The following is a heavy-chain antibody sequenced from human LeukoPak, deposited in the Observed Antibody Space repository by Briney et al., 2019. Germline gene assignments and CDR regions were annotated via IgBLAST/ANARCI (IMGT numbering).Heavy chain of an antibody. V-gene: IGHV4-34*01. CDR3: ARGIAAAAVIRSWFDP. CDR2: INHSGST. Sequence: PSETLSLTCAVYGVSFSGYYWSWIRQPPGKGLEWVGEINHSGSTNYNPSLKSRVTISVDTSKNQFSLKLSSVTAADTAVYYCARGIAAAAVIRSWFDPWGQGTLVTASS. CDR1: GVSFSGYY. D-gene: IGHD6-13*01. J-gene: IGHJ5*02.